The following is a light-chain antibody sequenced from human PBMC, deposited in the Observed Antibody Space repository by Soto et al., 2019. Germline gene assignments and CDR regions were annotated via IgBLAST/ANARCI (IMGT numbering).Light chain of an antibody. CDR2: KAS. CDR3: QQYNNYFT. V-gene: IGKV1-5*03. CDR1: QSISSW. Sequence: DIQMTQSPSTLSAFVGDRVTITCRASQSISSWLAWYQQKPGKAPKLLIYKASSLESGVPSRFSGSGSGTEFTLTISSLQPDDFATYYCQQYNNYFTFGPGTKVDIK. J-gene: IGKJ3*01.